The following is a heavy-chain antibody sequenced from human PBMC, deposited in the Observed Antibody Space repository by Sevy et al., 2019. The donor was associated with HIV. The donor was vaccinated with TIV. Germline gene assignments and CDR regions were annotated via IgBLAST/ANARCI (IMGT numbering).Heavy chain of an antibody. CDR3: ARDSSSGYYYYYNMDV. J-gene: IGHJ6*03. D-gene: IGHD6-6*01. Sequence: GGSLRLSCAASGFTFSSYSMNWVRQAPGKGLEWVSHISSSSSTKYYADSVKGRFTISRDNAKNSLYLQMNSLRDEDTAVYYCARDSSSGYYYYYNMDVWGKGTTVTVSS. CDR2: ISSSSSTK. CDR1: GFTFSSYS. V-gene: IGHV3-48*02.